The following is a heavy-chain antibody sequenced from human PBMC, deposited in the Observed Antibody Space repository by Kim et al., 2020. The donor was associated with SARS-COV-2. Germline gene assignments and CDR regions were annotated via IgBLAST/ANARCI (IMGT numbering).Heavy chain of an antibody. V-gene: IGHV1-24*01. D-gene: IGHD6-13*01. J-gene: IGHJ6*01. Sequence: ASVKVSRKVSGYTLTELSMHWVRQAPGKGLEWMGGFDPEDGETIYAQKFQGRVTMTEDTSTDTAYMELSSLRSEDTAVYYCATGIAASGYYYYYGMDVWGQGTTVTVSS. CDR1: GYTLTELS. CDR3: ATGIAASGYYYYYGMDV. CDR2: FDPEDGET.